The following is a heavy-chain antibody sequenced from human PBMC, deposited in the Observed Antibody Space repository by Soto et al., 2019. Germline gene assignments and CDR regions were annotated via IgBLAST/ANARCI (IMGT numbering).Heavy chain of an antibody. CDR2: IFYRGST. D-gene: IGHD3-10*01. Sequence: QVQLQESGPRLVKPSQTLSLTCNVSGGSVSSVNAYWTWIRQPPGKGLEWIGYIFYRGSTSYNPSLRSRVSISMDTSKNQFSLTLSSVTAADTAVYYCARDNYGSGSYSPFDYCGPGTLVTVSS. J-gene: IGHJ4*02. CDR3: ARDNYGSGSYSPFDY. V-gene: IGHV4-30-4*01. CDR1: GGSVSSVNAY.